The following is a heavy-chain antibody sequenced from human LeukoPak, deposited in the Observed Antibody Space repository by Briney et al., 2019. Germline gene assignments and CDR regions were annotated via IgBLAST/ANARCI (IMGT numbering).Heavy chain of an antibody. Sequence: PGGSLRLSCAASGFTFSNAWMSWVRQAPGKGLEWVGRIKSKTDGGTTDYAAPVKGRFTISRDDSKNTLYLQMNSLKTEDTAVYYCTTRLQDWLQDTDDAFDIWGQGTMVTVSS. J-gene: IGHJ3*02. CDR3: TTRLQDWLQDTDDAFDI. V-gene: IGHV3-15*01. CDR2: IKSKTDGGTT. CDR1: GFTFSNAW. D-gene: IGHD3/OR15-3a*01.